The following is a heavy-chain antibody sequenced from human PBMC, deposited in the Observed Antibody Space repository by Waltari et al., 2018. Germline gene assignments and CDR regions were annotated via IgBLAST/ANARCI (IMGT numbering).Heavy chain of an antibody. CDR1: GFTFDDYA. V-gene: IGHV3-9*01. Sequence: EVQLVESGGGLVQPGRSLRLSCAASGFTFDDYAMHWVRQAPGKGLEWVSGISWNSGSIGYADSVKGRFTISRDNAKNSLYLQMNSLRAEDTALYYCAKGDYYDSSGYYHYYGMDVWGQGTTVTVSS. D-gene: IGHD3-22*01. CDR2: ISWNSGSI. CDR3: AKGDYYDSSGYYHYYGMDV. J-gene: IGHJ6*02.